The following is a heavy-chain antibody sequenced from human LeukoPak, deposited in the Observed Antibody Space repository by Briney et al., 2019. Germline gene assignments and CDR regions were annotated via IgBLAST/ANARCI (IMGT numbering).Heavy chain of an antibody. D-gene: IGHD6-19*01. CDR1: GYSFTSYW. CDR3: ARLQVVAGTGSYGMDV. CDR2: IYPGDSDT. Sequence: GESLKISCKGSGYSFTSYWIGWVRQMPGKGLEWMGIIYPGDSDTRYRPSLQGQVTISADKSITTAYLQWSSLKASDTAVYYCARLQVVAGTGSYGMDVWGQGTTVTVSS. V-gene: IGHV5-51*01. J-gene: IGHJ6*02.